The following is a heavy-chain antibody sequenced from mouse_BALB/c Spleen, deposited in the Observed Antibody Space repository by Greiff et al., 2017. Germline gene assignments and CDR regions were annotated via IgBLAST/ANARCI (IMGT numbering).Heavy chain of an antibody. J-gene: IGHJ2*01. CDR2: ISSGGSYT. CDR1: GFTFSSYT. D-gene: IGHD2-4*01. Sequence: EVKLQESGGGLVKPGGSLKLSCAASGFTFSSYTMSWVRQTPEKRLEWVATISSGGSYTYYPDSVKGRFTISRDNAKNTLYLQMSSLKSEDTAMYYCTRGGDYDPFDYWGQGTTLTVSS. V-gene: IGHV5-6-4*01. CDR3: TRGGDYDPFDY.